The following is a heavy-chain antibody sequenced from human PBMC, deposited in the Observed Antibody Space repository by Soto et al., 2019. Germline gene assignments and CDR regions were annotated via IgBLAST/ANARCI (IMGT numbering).Heavy chain of an antibody. CDR3: ARDLGGYDYAFDI. J-gene: IGHJ3*02. CDR1: GGSISTYY. Sequence: LSLTCTVSGGSISTYYWSWIRQPPGKGLEWVGYIYYRGSTNYNPSLKSRVTIPVDTSKNQFSLKLTSVTPADTAVYYCARDLGGYDYAFDIWGQGAMVTVSS. D-gene: IGHD5-12*01. V-gene: IGHV4-59*01. CDR2: IYYRGST.